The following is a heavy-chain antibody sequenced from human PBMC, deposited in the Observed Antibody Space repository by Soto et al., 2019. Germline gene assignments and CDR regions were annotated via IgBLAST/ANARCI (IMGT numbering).Heavy chain of an antibody. D-gene: IGHD3-22*01. Sequence: PSETLSLTCTVSGGSISSGDYYWSWIRQPPGKGLEWIGYIYYSGSTYYNPSLKSRVTISVDTSKNQFSLKLSSVTAADTAVYYCAREYYYDSSGLDYWGQGTLVTVSS. J-gene: IGHJ4*02. CDR3: AREYYYDSSGLDY. CDR2: IYYSGST. CDR1: GGSISSGDYY. V-gene: IGHV4-30-4*01.